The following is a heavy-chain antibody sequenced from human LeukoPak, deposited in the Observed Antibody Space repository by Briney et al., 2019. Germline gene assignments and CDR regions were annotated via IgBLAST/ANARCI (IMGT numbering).Heavy chain of an antibody. CDR3: ARVPRRQQLDYYYMDV. D-gene: IGHD6-13*01. Sequence: ASVTVSCKASGGTFSSYAISWVRQAPGQGLEWMGGIIPIFGTANYAQKFQGRVTITTDESTSTAYMELSSLRSEDTAVYYCARVPRRQQLDYYYMDVWGKGTTVTVSS. J-gene: IGHJ6*03. V-gene: IGHV1-69*05. CDR2: IIPIFGTA. CDR1: GGTFSSYA.